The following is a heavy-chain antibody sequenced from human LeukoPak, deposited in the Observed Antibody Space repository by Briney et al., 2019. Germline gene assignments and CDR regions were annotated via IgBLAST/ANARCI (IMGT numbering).Heavy chain of an antibody. J-gene: IGHJ4*02. CDR1: GFTFSSYA. Sequence: GGSLRLSCAASGFTFSSYAMTWVRQAPGKGLEWVSGISGSGGSTYYADSVKGRFTIFRDKSRNTLYLQLNSLRAEDTAVYYCAKGGWIPYHFDYWGQGSLVTVSS. CDR3: AKGGWIPYHFDY. CDR2: ISGSGGST. V-gene: IGHV3-23*01. D-gene: IGHD6-19*01.